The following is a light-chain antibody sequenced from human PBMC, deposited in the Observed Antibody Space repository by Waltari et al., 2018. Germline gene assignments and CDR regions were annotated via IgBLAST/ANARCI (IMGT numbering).Light chain of an antibody. J-gene: IGLJ3*02. CDR2: VNSDGSH. V-gene: IGLV4-69*01. Sequence: QLVLTHSPSASASLGASVKLTCTLSSGHSTNILAWLQQQPEKGPRYLMNVNSDGSHNKGVGIPDRFSGSSSGAERYLTISSLQSEDEADYYCQTGGHGTWVFGGGTRLTVL. CDR1: SGHSTNI. CDR3: QTGGHGTWV.